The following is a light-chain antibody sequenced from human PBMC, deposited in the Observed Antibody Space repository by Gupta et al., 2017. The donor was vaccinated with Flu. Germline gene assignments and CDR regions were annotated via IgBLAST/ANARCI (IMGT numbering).Light chain of an antibody. CDR2: SNN. V-gene: IGLV1-44*01. CDR1: SSNLGSNN. Sequence: QSVLTQPPSASGTPGQRVTISCSGSSSNLGSNNVNWYQQLPETAPNLLIYSNNKRPSGVPDRFSGSKSGTSASLAISGLQAEDEADYYCAAWDDSLNGRVFGGGTKLTVL. J-gene: IGLJ3*02. CDR3: AAWDDSLNGRV.